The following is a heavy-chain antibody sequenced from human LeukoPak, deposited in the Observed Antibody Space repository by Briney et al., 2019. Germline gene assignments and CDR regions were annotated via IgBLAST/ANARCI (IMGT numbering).Heavy chain of an antibody. CDR2: ISSDGSNT. Sequence: PGGSLRLSCAVSGFTFSSGYMHWVRQPPGKGPVWVSRISSDGSNTIYADSVKGRFTISRDDARNTLYPQMNSLSDADTAVYYCARYTGGGVYWGQGTLVTVSS. CDR3: ARYTGGGVY. CDR1: GFTFSSGY. J-gene: IGHJ4*02. V-gene: IGHV3-74*01. D-gene: IGHD2-2*02.